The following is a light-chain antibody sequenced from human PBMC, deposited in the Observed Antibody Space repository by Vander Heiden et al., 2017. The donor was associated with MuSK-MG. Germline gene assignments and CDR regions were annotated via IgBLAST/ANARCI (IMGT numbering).Light chain of an antibody. CDR3: CSYAGSSTL. CDR1: SSDVGSYNL. V-gene: IGLV2-23*02. Sequence: QSALTQPASVSGSPGQSITISCTGTSSDVGSYNLFSCYQQHPGKDLKLMIYEVSKRPAGVSNRFSGSKSGNTASLTISGLQAEDEADYYCCSYAGSSTLFGGGTKLTVL. J-gene: IGLJ2*01. CDR2: EVS.